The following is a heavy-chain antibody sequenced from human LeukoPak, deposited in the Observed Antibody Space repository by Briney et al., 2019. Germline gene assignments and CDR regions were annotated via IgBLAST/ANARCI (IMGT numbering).Heavy chain of an antibody. D-gene: IGHD2-15*01. CDR3: AKTSVGEGRIIASGYFDK. CDR2: IWYDGTNK. CDR1: GFTFSSYG. J-gene: IGHJ4*02. V-gene: IGHV3-33*06. Sequence: GRSLRLSCAASGFTFSSYGMHWVRQAPGKGLEWVAVIWYDGTNKYYADSVKGRFTISRDNSKNTLYLQMNSLRAEDTAVYYCAKTSVGEGRIIASGYFDKWGQGTLVTVSS.